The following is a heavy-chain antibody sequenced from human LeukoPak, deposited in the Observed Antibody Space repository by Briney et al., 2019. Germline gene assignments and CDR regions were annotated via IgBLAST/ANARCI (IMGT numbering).Heavy chain of an antibody. D-gene: IGHD3-3*01. Sequence: GGSLRLSCTASGFTFGDYAMSWVRQAPGKGLEWVGFIRSKAYGGTTEYAASVKGRFTISRDDSKSIAYLQMNSLKTEDTAVYYCITWTDFWSGPSNWGQGTLVTVSS. J-gene: IGHJ4*02. CDR3: ITWTDFWSGPSN. CDR2: IRSKAYGGTT. CDR1: GFTFGDYA. V-gene: IGHV3-49*04.